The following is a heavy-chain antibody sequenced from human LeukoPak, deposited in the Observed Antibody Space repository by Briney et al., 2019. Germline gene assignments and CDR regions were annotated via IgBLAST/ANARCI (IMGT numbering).Heavy chain of an antibody. V-gene: IGHV3-30*02. CDR1: GFTFSSYG. CDR2: IRYDGSNK. J-gene: IGHJ4*02. D-gene: IGHD3-10*01. Sequence: GGSLRLSCAASGFTFSSYGMHWVRQAPGKGLEWVAFIRYDGSNKYYADSVKGRFTISRDNSKNTLYLQMNSLRAEDTAVYYCAKGKVVGYGSGIDYWGQGTLVTVSS. CDR3: AKGKVVGYGSGIDY.